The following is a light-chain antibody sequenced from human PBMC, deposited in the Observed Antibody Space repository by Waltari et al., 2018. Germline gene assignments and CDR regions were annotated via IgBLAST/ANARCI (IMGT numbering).Light chain of an antibody. CDR2: EVN. V-gene: IGLV2-14*01. CDR3: SSYTSSDTLV. Sequence: QSALTQPASVSGSPGESITISCTGTSTDIGGYVYVSWYQQHPDKPPKLLISEVNSRPSGGSARFSGSRSGNTASLTISGLQAEDAADYYCSSYTSSDTLVLGTGTKVIVL. CDR1: STDIGGYVY. J-gene: IGLJ1*01.